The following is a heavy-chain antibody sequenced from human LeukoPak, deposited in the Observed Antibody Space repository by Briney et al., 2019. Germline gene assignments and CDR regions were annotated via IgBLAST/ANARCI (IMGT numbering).Heavy chain of an antibody. CDR2: MSGSGGST. Sequence: GGSLTLACAAYGFTVSSDAMGCVRHDPGKGWGCELSMSGSGGSTYYADAGKCRFTVTRHNSKNTLYPKMNRLRAKDTAIYYCAKESSTSCYDALDYWGQGTGVTASA. CDR3: AKESSTSCYDALDY. D-gene: IGHD2-2*01. J-gene: IGHJ4*02. V-gene: IGHV3-23*01. CDR1: GFTVSSDA.